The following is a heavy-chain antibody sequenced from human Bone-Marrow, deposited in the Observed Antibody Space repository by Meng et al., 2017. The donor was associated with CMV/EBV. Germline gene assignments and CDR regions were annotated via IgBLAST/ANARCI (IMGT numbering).Heavy chain of an antibody. CDR2: ISAYNGDT. Sequence: ASVKVSCKASGYIFTKYGVNWMRQAPGQGPEWMGWISAYNGDTMYAPKVQGRVTMTTDTSTSTAYMELRGLRSDDTAVYYCARVVGSSSYFDYWGQGTLVTVSS. CDR1: GYIFTKYG. D-gene: IGHD2-2*01. V-gene: IGHV1-18*01. CDR3: ARVVGSSSYFDY. J-gene: IGHJ4*02.